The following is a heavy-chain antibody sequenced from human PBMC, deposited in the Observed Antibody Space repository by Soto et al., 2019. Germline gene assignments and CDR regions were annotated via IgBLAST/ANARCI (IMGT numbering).Heavy chain of an antibody. CDR3: ARGSSIAALLINY. Sequence: SETLSLTCTVSGGSISSYYWSWIRQPPGKGLEWIGYIYYSGSTNYNPSLKSRVTISVDTSKNQFSLKLSSVTAADTAVYYCARGSSIAALLINYWGRGTLVTVSS. CDR2: IYYSGST. CDR1: GGSISSYY. V-gene: IGHV4-59*01. J-gene: IGHJ4*02. D-gene: IGHD6-6*01.